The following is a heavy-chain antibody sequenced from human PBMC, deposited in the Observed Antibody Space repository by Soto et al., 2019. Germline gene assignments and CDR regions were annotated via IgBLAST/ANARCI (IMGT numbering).Heavy chain of an antibody. Sequence: TSGTLALTCAVYGGSFGGYYWSWIRQPPGKGLEWIGEINHSGSTNYNPSLKSRVTISVDTSKNQFSLKLSSVTAADTAVYYCARVRKLLWFGGGNWFDPWGQGTLVTVSS. D-gene: IGHD3-10*01. V-gene: IGHV4-34*01. CDR1: GGSFGGYY. J-gene: IGHJ5*02. CDR2: INHSGST. CDR3: ARVRKLLWFGGGNWFDP.